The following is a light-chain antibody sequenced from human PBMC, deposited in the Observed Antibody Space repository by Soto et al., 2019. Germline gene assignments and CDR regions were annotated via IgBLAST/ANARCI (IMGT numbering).Light chain of an antibody. V-gene: IGKV1-33*01. CDR3: QRYDSLPPT. CDR1: HDIKEF. CDR2: DAS. Sequence: DIPMTQSPSSLSASVGDRVTITCQASHDIKEFLNWFQEKPGKAPKLLIYDASNLQTGVTSRFSGSGSGTHFTFTISSLQPEDIATYYCQRYDSLPPTFGQGTRLDIK. J-gene: IGKJ5*01.